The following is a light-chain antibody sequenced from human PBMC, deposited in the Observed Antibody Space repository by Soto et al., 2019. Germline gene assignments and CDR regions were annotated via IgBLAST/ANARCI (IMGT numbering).Light chain of an antibody. CDR3: AAWDDTLDAQV. V-gene: IGLV1-47*01. Sequence: QSVLTQSPSASGTPGQRVTISCSGSRSNIGRNFAYWYQHVPGTAPRLLIQRNNERPSGVPDRFSGSKSGTSVSLAISGLRSDHEASYYCAAWDDTLDAQVFGGGTQLTVL. J-gene: IGLJ7*01. CDR1: RSNIGRNF. CDR2: RNN.